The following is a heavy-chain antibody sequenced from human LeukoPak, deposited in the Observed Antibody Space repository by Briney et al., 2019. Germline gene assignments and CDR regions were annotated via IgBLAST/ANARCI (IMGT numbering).Heavy chain of an antibody. CDR3: ARGADIVATTYFDY. CDR1: GGTFSSYA. D-gene: IGHD5-12*01. V-gene: IGHV1-69*05. CDR2: IIPVFGTA. Sequence: GASVKVSCKASGGTFSSYAISWVRQAPRQGLEWMGGIIPVFGTANYAQKFQGRVTITTDESTSTAYMELRSLRSDDTAVYYCARGADIVATTYFDYWGQGALVTVSS. J-gene: IGHJ4*02.